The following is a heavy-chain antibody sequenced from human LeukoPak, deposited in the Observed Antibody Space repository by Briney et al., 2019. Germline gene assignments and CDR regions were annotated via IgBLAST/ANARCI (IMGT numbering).Heavy chain of an antibody. Sequence: XMGXISAYNGNTNYAQKLQGRVTMTTDTSTSTAYMELRSLRSNDTAVYYCARDYYDSSGYYYFDYWGQGTLVTVSS. CDR2: ISAYNGNT. J-gene: IGHJ4*02. CDR3: ARDYYDSSGYYYFDY. D-gene: IGHD3-22*01. V-gene: IGHV1-18*01.